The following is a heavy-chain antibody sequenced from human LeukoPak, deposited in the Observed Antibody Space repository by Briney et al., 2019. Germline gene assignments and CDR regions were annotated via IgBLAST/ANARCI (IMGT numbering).Heavy chain of an antibody. D-gene: IGHD6-6*01. J-gene: IGHJ4*02. V-gene: IGHV3-7*01. Sequence: GGSLRLSCAASGFTFSSYWISWGRQAPGKGLEWVANIKQDGSEKQYVDYVKGRFTISRDNAKNSLYLQMNSLRAEDTAVYYCGRAHRSSGFGVDYWGQGTLVTVSS. CDR3: GRAHRSSGFGVDY. CDR2: IKQDGSEK. CDR1: GFTFSSYW.